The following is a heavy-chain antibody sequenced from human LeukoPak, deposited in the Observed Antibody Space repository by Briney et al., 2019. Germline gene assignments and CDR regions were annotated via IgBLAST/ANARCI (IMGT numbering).Heavy chain of an antibody. J-gene: IGHJ4*02. CDR2: IYHSGST. Sequence: NPSETLSLTCAVSGGSISSGGYSWSWIRQPPGKGLEWIGYIYHSGSTCYNPSLKSRVTISVDRSKNQFSLKLSSVTAADTAVYYCARIYDSSGYLDYWGQGTLVTVSS. D-gene: IGHD3-22*01. CDR1: GGSISSGGYS. CDR3: ARIYDSSGYLDY. V-gene: IGHV4-30-2*01.